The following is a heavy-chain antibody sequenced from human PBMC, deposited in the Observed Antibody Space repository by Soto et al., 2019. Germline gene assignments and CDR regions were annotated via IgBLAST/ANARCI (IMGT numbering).Heavy chain of an antibody. CDR3: ARGDGGYSSGWYVEYFQH. D-gene: IGHD6-19*01. CDR2: IIPIFGTT. CDR1: GGTFSSYA. Sequence: QVQLVQSGAEVKKPGSSVKVSCKASGGTFSSYAISWVRQAPGQGLEWMGGIIPIFGTTNYAQKFQGRVTITADESTSTAYMELSSLRSEDTAVYYCARGDGGYSSGWYVEYFQHWGQGTLVTVSS. V-gene: IGHV1-69*01. J-gene: IGHJ1*01.